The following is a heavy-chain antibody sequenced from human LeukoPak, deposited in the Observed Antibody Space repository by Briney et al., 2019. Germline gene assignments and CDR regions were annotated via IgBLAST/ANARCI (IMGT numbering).Heavy chain of an antibody. D-gene: IGHD2/OR15-2a*01. CDR2: IKSNADGGTP. CDR1: GFSFMNAW. CDR3: TTFYHEYSPY. V-gene: IGHV3-15*01. J-gene: IGHJ4*02. Sequence: GGSLRLSCAASGFSFMNAWMIWVRQAPGKGLEWVGRIKSNADGGTPDYAAPARGRFTISRDDSKNTLYLQMNSLKTEDTAVFYCTTFYHEYSPYWGRGTMVTVSS.